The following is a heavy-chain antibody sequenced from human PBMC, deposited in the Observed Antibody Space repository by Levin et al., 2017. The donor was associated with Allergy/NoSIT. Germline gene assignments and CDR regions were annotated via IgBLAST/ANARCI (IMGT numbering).Heavy chain of an antibody. V-gene: IGHV3-7*01. CDR3: AREGYLDY. J-gene: IGHJ4*02. CDR2: INRDGSQK. Sequence: HPGGSLRLSCAASGFTFSNSWMSWVRQAPGKGLEWVANINRDGSQKYFVDSVKGRFTISRDNAKNSVYLQMNSLRAEDTAVYYCAREGYLDYWGQGSLVTVSS. CDR1: GFTFSNSW.